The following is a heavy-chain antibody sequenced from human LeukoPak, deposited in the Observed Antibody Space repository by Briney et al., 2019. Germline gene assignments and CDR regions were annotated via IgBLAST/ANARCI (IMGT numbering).Heavy chain of an antibody. CDR3: AKPARVRRYCSSTSCYEDAFDI. CDR1: GFTFSSYA. D-gene: IGHD2-2*01. Sequence: GGSLRLSCAASGFTFSSYAMSWVRQAPGKGLEWVSAISGSGGSTYYADSVKGRFTISRDNSKNTLYLQMNSLRAEDTAVYYCAKPARVRRYCSSTSCYEDAFDIWGQGTMVTVSS. CDR2: ISGSGGST. J-gene: IGHJ3*02. V-gene: IGHV3-23*01.